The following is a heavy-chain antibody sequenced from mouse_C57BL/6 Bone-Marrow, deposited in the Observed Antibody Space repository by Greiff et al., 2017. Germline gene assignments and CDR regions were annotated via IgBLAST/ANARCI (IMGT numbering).Heavy chain of an antibody. CDR1: GFSLTSYG. V-gene: IGHV2-2*01. Sequence: VQLQESGPGLVLPSQSLSITCTVSGFSLTSYGVHWVRQSPGKGLEWLGVIWSGGSTDYNAAFISRLSISKDNTKSQVYFKMNILQADDTDIYYCAGKGRIAYWGQGTLVTVSA. CDR2: IWSGGST. CDR3: AGKGRIAY. J-gene: IGHJ3*01.